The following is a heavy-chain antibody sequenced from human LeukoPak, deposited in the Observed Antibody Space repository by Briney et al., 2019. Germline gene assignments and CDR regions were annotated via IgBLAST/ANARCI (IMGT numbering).Heavy chain of an antibody. Sequence: ASVKVSCKASGYTFTGDYMHWVRQAPGQGLEWMGWINPNSGGTNYAQKFQGRVTMTRDTSISTAYMELSRLRSDDTAVYYCARTNAAYYDILTTGGPDYWGQGTLVTVSS. CDR3: ARTNAAYYDILTTGGPDY. D-gene: IGHD3-9*01. J-gene: IGHJ4*02. V-gene: IGHV1-2*02. CDR1: GYTFTGDY. CDR2: INPNSGGT.